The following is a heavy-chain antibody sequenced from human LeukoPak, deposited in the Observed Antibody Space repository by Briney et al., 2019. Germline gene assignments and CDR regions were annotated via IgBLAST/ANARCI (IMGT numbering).Heavy chain of an antibody. CDR3: ARDYYDSSGYSPGDY. CDR1: GYTFTGYY. D-gene: IGHD3-22*01. V-gene: IGHV1-2*02. J-gene: IGHJ4*02. CDR2: INPNSGGT. Sequence: ASVKVSCKASGYTFTGYYIHWVRQAPGQGLEWMGWINPNSGGTNYAQKFQGRVTMTRDTSISTAYMELSRLRSDDTAVYYCARDYYDSSGYSPGDYWGQGTLVTVSS.